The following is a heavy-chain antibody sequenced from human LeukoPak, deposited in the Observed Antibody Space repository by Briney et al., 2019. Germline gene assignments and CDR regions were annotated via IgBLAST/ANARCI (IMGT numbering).Heavy chain of an antibody. Sequence: PGGSLRLSCAASGFTFSSYGMKWVRQAPGKGLGWVSAISGSGGRKYYADSVKGRYTISRDNYKTTLYLQMNSLRAEHTAVYYCAKEKAPAARVDYFDYWGQGTLVTVSS. CDR2: ISGSGGRK. J-gene: IGHJ4*02. D-gene: IGHD2-2*01. CDR3: AKEKAPAARVDYFDY. V-gene: IGHV3-23*01. CDR1: GFTFSSYG.